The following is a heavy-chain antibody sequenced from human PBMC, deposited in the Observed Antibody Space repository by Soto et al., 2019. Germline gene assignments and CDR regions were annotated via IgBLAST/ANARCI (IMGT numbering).Heavy chain of an antibody. Sequence: GGSLRLSCAASGFTFSSYAMSWVRQAPGKGLEWVSAISGSGGSTYYADSVKGRFTISRDNSKNTLYLQMNSLRAEDTAVYYCAKVARGGFLEWLSEAGFDYWGQGTLVTVSS. CDR3: AKVARGGFLEWLSEAGFDY. J-gene: IGHJ4*02. V-gene: IGHV3-23*01. D-gene: IGHD3-3*01. CDR2: ISGSGGST. CDR1: GFTFSSYA.